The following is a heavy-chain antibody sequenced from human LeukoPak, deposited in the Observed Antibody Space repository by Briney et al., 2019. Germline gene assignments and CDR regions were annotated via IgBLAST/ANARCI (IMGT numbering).Heavy chain of an antibody. J-gene: IGHJ4*02. CDR2: ISYDGSNK. V-gene: IGHV3-30*04. Sequence: GGSLRHSCAASGFTFSTYAMHWVRQAPGKGLEWVAVISYDGSNKYYADSVKGRFTISRDNSKNTLYLQMNSLRAEDTAVYYCARGLYSSGWYLDYWGQGILVTVSS. CDR1: GFTFSTYA. D-gene: IGHD6-19*01. CDR3: ARGLYSSGWYLDY.